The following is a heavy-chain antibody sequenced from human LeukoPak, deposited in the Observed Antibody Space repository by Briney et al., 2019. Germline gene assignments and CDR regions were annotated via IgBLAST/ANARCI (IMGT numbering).Heavy chain of an antibody. D-gene: IGHD6-13*01. J-gene: IGHJ6*03. V-gene: IGHV4-34*01. Sequence: SETLSLTCAVYGGSFSGYYWSWIRQPPGKGLEWIGEINHSGSTNHNPSLKSRVTISVDTSKNQFSLKLSSVTAADTAVYYCARGRSDSSRLSGDLFYYYMDVWGKGTTVTVSS. CDR1: GGSFSGYY. CDR3: ARGRSDSSRLSGDLFYYYMDV. CDR2: INHSGST.